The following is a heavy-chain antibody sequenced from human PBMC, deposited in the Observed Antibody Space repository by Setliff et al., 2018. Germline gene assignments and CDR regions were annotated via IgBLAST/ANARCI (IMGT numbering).Heavy chain of an antibody. Sequence: SETLSLTCTVSGDSISGDYWSWIRQPPGKGLEWIGFIHYSGSTNYNPSLKSRITISLDTPKNQFSLRLSSVTAADTAVYYCARTRYGLGGRPYWGQGTLVTVSS. CDR3: ARTRYGLGGRPY. J-gene: IGHJ4*02. D-gene: IGHD2-15*01. CDR1: GDSISGDY. V-gene: IGHV4-59*01. CDR2: IHYSGST.